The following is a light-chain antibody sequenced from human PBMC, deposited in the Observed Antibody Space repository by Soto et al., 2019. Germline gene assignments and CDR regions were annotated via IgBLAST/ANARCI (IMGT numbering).Light chain of an antibody. CDR2: KAS. CDR3: QQYNSYSGWT. J-gene: IGKJ1*01. V-gene: IGKV1-5*03. Sequence: DIQMTQSPSILSASVGDTVTVTCRASQSVSGWLAWYQQQPGEAPKLLIYKASTLETGAPSRFAGSGSGTGFTLTITRLQPEDFATYYCQQYNSYSGWTFGQGTKVDIK. CDR1: QSVSGW.